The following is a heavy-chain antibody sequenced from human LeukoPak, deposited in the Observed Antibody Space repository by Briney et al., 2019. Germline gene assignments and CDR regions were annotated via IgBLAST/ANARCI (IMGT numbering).Heavy chain of an antibody. CDR2: IRYDGSNK. D-gene: IGHD2-2*01. J-gene: IGHJ4*02. CDR1: GFTFSSYG. CDR3: AKENSIVVVPAAPFFDY. V-gene: IGHV3-30*02. Sequence: GGSLRLSCAASGFTFSSYGMHWVRQAPGKGLEWVAFIRYDGSNKYYADSVKGRFTISRDNSKNTLYLQMNSLRAEDTAVYYCAKENSIVVVPAAPFFDYWGQGTLVTVSS.